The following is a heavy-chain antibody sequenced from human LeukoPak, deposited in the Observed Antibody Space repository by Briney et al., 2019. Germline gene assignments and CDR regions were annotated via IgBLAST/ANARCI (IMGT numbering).Heavy chain of an antibody. CDR1: GFTFSSYA. D-gene: IGHD7-27*01. CDR3: ARDRDGDLDV. CDR2: IYSGGST. J-gene: IGHJ6*04. Sequence: GGSLRLSCAASGFTFSSYAMTWVRQAPGKGLEWVSLIYSGGSTYYADSVKGRFTISRDNAKNSLYLQMNSLRAEDTAVYYCARDRDGDLDVWGKGTTVTVSS. V-gene: IGHV3-66*01.